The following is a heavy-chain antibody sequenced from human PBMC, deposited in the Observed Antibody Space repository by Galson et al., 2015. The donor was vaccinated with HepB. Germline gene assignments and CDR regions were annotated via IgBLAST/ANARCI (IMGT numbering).Heavy chain of an antibody. V-gene: IGHV3-21*01. CDR3: ARDGIAYEITY. CDR1: GYTFSDYS. J-gene: IGHJ4*02. CDR2: ISSASSYI. Sequence: SLRLSCAASGYTFSDYSMNWVRQAPGKGLEWVSFISSASSYIHYADSVKGRFTIFGDNAKNSLYLQMNSLRAEDTAVYYCARDGIAYEITYWGQGTPVTVSS. D-gene: IGHD3-10*01.